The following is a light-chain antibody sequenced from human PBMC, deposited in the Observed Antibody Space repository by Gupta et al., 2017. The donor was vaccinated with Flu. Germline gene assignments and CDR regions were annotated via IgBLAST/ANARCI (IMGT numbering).Light chain of an antibody. Sequence: QSALPQPRSLSVSPGQSVAISCTGTSSDVGAYNYVSWYQQHPGKAPKLIIYDVTKRPSGVPDRFAGSKSGNTASLTISGLQTEDEADDHCGSDGAAYFFGGGTKLTVL. J-gene: IGLJ2*01. CDR3: GSDGAAYF. V-gene: IGLV2-11*01. CDR2: DVT. CDR1: SSDVGAYNY.